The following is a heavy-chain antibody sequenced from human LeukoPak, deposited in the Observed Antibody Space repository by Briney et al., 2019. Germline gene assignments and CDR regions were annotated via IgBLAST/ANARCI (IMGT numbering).Heavy chain of an antibody. V-gene: IGHV3-48*04. CDR2: ISSSGSTI. CDR1: GFTFSSYG. D-gene: IGHD6-13*01. J-gene: IGHJ5*02. CDR3: ARDSSGWYHWFDP. Sequence: GGSLRLSCAASGFTFSSYGMHWVRQAPGKGLEWVSYISSSGSTIYYADSVKGRFTISRDNAKNSLYLQMNSLRAEDTAVYYCARDSSGWYHWFDPWGQGTLVTVSS.